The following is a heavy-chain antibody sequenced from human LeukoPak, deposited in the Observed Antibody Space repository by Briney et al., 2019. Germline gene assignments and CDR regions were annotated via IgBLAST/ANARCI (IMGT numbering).Heavy chain of an antibody. CDR1: GFTFSSYA. J-gene: IGHJ4*02. CDR2: ISGSGGST. V-gene: IGHV3-23*01. CDR3: AKHSLPVPAAIMLDY. Sequence: PGGSLRLSCAASGFTFSSYAMSWVRQAPGKGLEWVSAISGSGGSTHYADSVKGRFTISRDNSKNTLYLQMNSLRAEDTAVYYCAKHSLPVPAAIMLDYCGQGTLVTVSS. D-gene: IGHD2-2*01.